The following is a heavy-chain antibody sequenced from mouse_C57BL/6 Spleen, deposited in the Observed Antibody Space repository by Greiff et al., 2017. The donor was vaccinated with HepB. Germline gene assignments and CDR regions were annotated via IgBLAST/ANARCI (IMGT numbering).Heavy chain of an antibody. Sequence: EVQLQQSGPELVKPGASVKISCKASGYTFTDYYMNWVKQSHGKSLEWIGDINPNNGGTSYNQKFKGKATLTVDKSSSTAYMELRSLTSEDSAVYYCARRCGSSYGYFDVWGTGTTVTVSS. CDR3: ARRCGSSYGYFDV. CDR1: GYTFTDYY. D-gene: IGHD1-1*01. V-gene: IGHV1-26*01. J-gene: IGHJ1*03. CDR2: INPNNGGT.